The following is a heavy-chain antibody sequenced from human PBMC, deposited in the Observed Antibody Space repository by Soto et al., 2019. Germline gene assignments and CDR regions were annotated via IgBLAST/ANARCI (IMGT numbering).Heavy chain of an antibody. J-gene: IGHJ5*02. V-gene: IGHV4-30-2*01. CDR2: IYHSGST. Sequence: QLQLQESGSGLVKPSQTLSLTCAVSGGSISSGGYSWSWIRQPPGKGLEWIGYIYHSGSTYYNPSLKSRVTISVDRSKNQFSLKLSSVTAADTAVYYCARFITMVRGDLGWFDPWGQGTLVTVSS. CDR3: ARFITMVRGDLGWFDP. CDR1: GGSISSGGYS. D-gene: IGHD3-10*01.